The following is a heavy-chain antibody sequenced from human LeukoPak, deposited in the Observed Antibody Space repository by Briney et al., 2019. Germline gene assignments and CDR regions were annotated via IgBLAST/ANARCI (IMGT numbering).Heavy chain of an antibody. J-gene: IGHJ4*02. V-gene: IGHV3-23*01. D-gene: IGHD3-22*01. CDR3: SSESRY. CDR1: GFTFSTYA. CDR2: ISPGGTDT. Sequence: PGGSLILSCAASGFTFSTYAMSWVRQAPGKGLEWVSAISPGGTDTYYADSVKGRFTISRDNSKNTLFLQMSSLRDEDTAMYYCSSESRYWGQGTLVIVSS.